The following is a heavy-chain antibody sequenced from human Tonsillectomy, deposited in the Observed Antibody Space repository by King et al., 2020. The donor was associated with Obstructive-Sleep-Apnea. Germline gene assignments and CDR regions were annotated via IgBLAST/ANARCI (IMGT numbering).Heavy chain of an antibody. CDR2: ISYDGSNK. CDR3: ARDEED. Sequence: VQLVESGGGVVQPGRSLRLSCAASGFTFSSYAMHWVRQAPGKGLEGVAVISYDGSNKYYADSVKGRFTISRDNSKNTLYLQMNSLRPEDTAVYYCARDEEDWGQGTLVTVSS. J-gene: IGHJ4*02. V-gene: IGHV3-30-3*01. CDR1: GFTFSSYA.